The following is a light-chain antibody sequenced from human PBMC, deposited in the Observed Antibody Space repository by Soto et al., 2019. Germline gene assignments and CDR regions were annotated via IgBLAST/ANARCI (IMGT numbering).Light chain of an antibody. CDR1: QTISSW. V-gene: IGKV1-27*01. J-gene: IGKJ1*01. CDR3: QKYNSAPWT. Sequence: DIQMTQSPSTLSGSVGDRVTMTCRASQTISSWLAWYQQKPGKAPKLLIYAASTLQSGVPSRFSGSGSGTDFTLTISSLQPEDVATYYCQKYNSAPWTFGQGTKVDIK. CDR2: AAS.